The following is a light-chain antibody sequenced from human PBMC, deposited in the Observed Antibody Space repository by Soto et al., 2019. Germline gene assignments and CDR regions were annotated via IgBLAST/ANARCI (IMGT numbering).Light chain of an antibody. Sequence: EIVLTQSPGTLSLSPGERATLSCRASQSVSSTYLAWYQQKPGQAHRLLIYGASSRATGIPDRFSGSGSGTDFTLTISRLEPEDFAVYYCQQYGRSGTFGGGTKVEIK. CDR1: QSVSSTY. CDR2: GAS. CDR3: QQYGRSGT. V-gene: IGKV3-20*01. J-gene: IGKJ4*01.